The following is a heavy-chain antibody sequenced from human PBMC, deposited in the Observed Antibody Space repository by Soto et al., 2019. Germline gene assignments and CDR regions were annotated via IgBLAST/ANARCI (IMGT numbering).Heavy chain of an antibody. D-gene: IGHD6-19*01. J-gene: IGHJ4*02. CDR1: GFTFSSYA. V-gene: IGHV3-23*01. CDR3: ASSRGAGTYY. CDR2: ISGRGGST. Sequence: EVHLLESGGGLVQPGGSLRLSGAASGFTFSSYAMSWVRQAPGKGLEWVSAISGRGGSTYYADSVKGRFTMSRDNSKKTLYLQMNSLRAEDTAVYYCASSRGAGTYYWGQGTLYTVSS.